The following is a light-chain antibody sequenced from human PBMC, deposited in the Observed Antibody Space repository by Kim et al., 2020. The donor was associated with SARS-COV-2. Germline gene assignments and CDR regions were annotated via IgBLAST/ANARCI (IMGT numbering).Light chain of an antibody. CDR3: NSRDNLAHVI. J-gene: IGLJ2*01. CDR2: GRN. V-gene: IGLV3-19*01. Sequence: SSELTQDPAVSVALGQTVRITCQGYNLRNYYATWYQHNPGQAPVLAIYGRNSRPSGIPDRFSGSTSGNTASLTLTWAQADAEAASYCNSRDNLAHVIFGG. CDR1: NLRNYY.